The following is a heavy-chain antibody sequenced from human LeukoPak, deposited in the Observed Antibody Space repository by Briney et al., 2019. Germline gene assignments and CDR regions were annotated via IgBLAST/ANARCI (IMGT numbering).Heavy chain of an antibody. CDR3: AKDRRYSTSAEDVDY. CDR1: GFTFSSYT. Sequence: GGSLRLSCAASGFTFSSYTMSWVRQAPGKGLEWVSTISGSGDTTYSADSVKGRFTISRDNSKSTLYLQVNSLRAEDTAVYYCAKDRRYSTSAEDVDYWGQGTLVTVSS. CDR2: ISGSGDTT. J-gene: IGHJ4*02. V-gene: IGHV3-23*01. D-gene: IGHD6-6*01.